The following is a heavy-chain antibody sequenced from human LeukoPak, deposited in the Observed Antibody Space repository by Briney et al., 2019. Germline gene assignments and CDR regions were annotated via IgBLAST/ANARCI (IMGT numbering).Heavy chain of an antibody. Sequence: GGSLRLSCAASGFTVSSNDMAWVRQAPGKGLEWVSYISSSSSTIYYADSVKGRFTISRDNAKNSLYLQMNSLRAEDTAVYYCARSVTPTLFDYWGQGTLVTVSS. CDR1: GFTVSSND. V-gene: IGHV3-48*04. CDR3: ARSVTPTLFDY. D-gene: IGHD5-18*01. CDR2: ISSSSSTI. J-gene: IGHJ4*02.